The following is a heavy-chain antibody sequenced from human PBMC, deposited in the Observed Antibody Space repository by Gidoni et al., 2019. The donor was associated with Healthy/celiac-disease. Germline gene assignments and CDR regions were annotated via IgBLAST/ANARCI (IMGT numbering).Heavy chain of an antibody. CDR1: GFTFSSYS. V-gene: IGHV3-21*01. Sequence: EVQLVESGGGLVKPGGSLRLSCAASGFTFSSYSMHWVRQAPGKGLEWVSSISSSSSYIYYADSVKGRFTISRDNAKNSLYLQMNSLRAEDTAVYYCARDLFFLPRPRDYDILTGYSRRDYWGQGTLVTVSS. D-gene: IGHD3-9*01. J-gene: IGHJ4*02. CDR3: ARDLFFLPRPRDYDILTGYSRRDY. CDR2: ISSSSSYI.